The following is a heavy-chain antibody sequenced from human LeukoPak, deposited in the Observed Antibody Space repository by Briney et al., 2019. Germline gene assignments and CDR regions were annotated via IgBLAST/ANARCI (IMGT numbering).Heavy chain of an antibody. V-gene: IGHV3-23*01. J-gene: IGHJ4*02. CDR2: ISGSGVST. CDR1: GFTFSSYA. D-gene: IGHD6-13*01. CDR3: AKVRSPYSSTWSGLD. Sequence: PGGSLRLSCAASGFTFSSYAISWVRQAPGKGLEWVSVISGSGVSTKYADSVKGRFTISRDNSKNTVHLQMNSLRAEDTAVYYCAKVRSPYSSTWSGLDWGQGTLVTVSS.